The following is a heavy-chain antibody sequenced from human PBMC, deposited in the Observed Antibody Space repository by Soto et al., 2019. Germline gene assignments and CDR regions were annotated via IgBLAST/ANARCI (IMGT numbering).Heavy chain of an antibody. CDR3: ARDQEWSRPHY. CDR2: IKPAGSEK. Sequence: EVQLVESGGGLVQPGGSLRLSCAASGFTFSSFWMSWVRQARGKRLEWVAIIKPAGSEKYYVDSVKGRFTISRDNVKNSLYLQMNSLRAEDTVVYYCARDQEWSRPHYWGQGTLVAFSS. D-gene: IGHD3-3*01. V-gene: IGHV3-7*01. J-gene: IGHJ4*02. CDR1: GFTFSSFW.